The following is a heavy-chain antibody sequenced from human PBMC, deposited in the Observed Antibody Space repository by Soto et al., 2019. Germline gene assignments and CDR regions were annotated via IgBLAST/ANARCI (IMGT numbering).Heavy chain of an antibody. CDR3: ARDRRDIVVVVSATPLAFDI. Sequence: EVQLVESGGGLVKPGGSLRLSCAASGFTFSSYSMNWVRQAPGKGLEWVSSISSSSSYIYYADSVKGRFTISRDNAKNSLYLQMNSLRAEDTAGDYCARDRRDIVVVVSATPLAFDIWGQGTMVTVSS. CDR2: ISSSSSYI. J-gene: IGHJ3*02. D-gene: IGHD2-15*01. CDR1: GFTFSSYS. V-gene: IGHV3-21*01.